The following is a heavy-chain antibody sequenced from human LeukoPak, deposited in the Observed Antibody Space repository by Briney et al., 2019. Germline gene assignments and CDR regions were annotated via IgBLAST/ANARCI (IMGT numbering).Heavy chain of an antibody. CDR3: ARGTGFDY. CDR2: IYHSGST. D-gene: IGHD3-10*01. J-gene: IGHJ4*02. Sequence: SETLSLTCAVSGYSISSGYYWGWIRPPPGKGLEWIGSIYHSGSTYYNPSLKSRVTISVDTSKNQFSLKLSSVTAADTAVYYCARGTGFDYWGQGTLVTVSS. CDR1: GYSISSGYY. V-gene: IGHV4-38-2*01.